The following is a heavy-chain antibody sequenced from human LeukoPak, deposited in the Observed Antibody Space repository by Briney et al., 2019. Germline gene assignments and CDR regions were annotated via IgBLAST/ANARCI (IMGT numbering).Heavy chain of an antibody. Sequence: SETLSLTCAVYGGSFSGYYWSWIRQPPGKGPEWIGEINHSGSTNYNPSLKSRVTISVDTSKNQFSLKLSSVTAADTAVYYCARGIPTALSGPPFDPWGQGTLVTVSS. D-gene: IGHD4-17*01. CDR2: INHSGST. J-gene: IGHJ5*02. CDR1: GGSFSGYY. CDR3: ARGIPTALSGPPFDP. V-gene: IGHV4-34*01.